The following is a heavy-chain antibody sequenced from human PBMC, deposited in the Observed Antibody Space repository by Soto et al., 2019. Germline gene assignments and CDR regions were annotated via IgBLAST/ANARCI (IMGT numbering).Heavy chain of an antibody. D-gene: IGHD6-19*01. CDR2: ISNNGGRT. V-gene: IGHV3-23*01. CDR3: AKDHQTTIPVASDC. J-gene: IGHJ4*02. CDR1: GFTFSTYA. Sequence: GGSLRLSCAASGFTFSTYAMAWIRQAPGKGLEWVSGISNNGGRTYYAASVKGRFTISRDNSKNTLYLQMNSLSPEDTAIYYCAKDHQTTIPVASDCWGQATLVTVSS.